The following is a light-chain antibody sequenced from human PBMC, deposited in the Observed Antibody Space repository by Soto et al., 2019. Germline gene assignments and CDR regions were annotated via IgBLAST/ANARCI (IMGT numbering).Light chain of an antibody. CDR1: QSISTW. J-gene: IGKJ2*01. CDR3: QQYNSYPYT. CDR2: KAS. Sequence: DIQMTQSPSTLSASVGERVTITCRASQSISTWLAWYQQKPGKAPKLLIYKASSLESGVPSRFSGSGSGTEFTRTISSLQPDDFATYYCQQYNSYPYTFGQGTKLEIK. V-gene: IGKV1-5*03.